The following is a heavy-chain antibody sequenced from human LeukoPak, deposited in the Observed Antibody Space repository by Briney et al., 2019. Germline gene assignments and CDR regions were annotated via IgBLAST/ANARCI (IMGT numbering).Heavy chain of an antibody. CDR3: AKDLRFGELLPDY. J-gene: IGHJ4*02. CDR1: GFTFSSYG. CDR2: IRYDGSDK. Sequence: GGSLRLSXAASGFTFSSYGMHWVRQAPGKGLEWVAFIRYDGSDKYYADSVKGRFTISRDNSKNTLYLQMNSLRAEDTAVYYCAKDLRFGELLPDYWGQGTLVTVSS. D-gene: IGHD3-10*01. V-gene: IGHV3-30*02.